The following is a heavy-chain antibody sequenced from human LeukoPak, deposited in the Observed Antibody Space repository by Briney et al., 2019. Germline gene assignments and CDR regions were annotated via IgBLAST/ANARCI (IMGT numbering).Heavy chain of an antibody. CDR2: LLSEGSGGTA. V-gene: IGHV3-15*01. CDR3: AHVGSAPWRLTS. J-gene: IGHJ4*01. Sequence: PGGSLRLSCAVSGLTFKDAWMSWVRLAPGKGLEWVGRLLSEGSGGTAHYAAPVKGRFTISRDDSRNAIFLQMNGLKIDDTGVYYCAHVGSAPWRLTSWGQGTLVTVSS. CDR1: GLTFKDAW. D-gene: IGHD1-26*01.